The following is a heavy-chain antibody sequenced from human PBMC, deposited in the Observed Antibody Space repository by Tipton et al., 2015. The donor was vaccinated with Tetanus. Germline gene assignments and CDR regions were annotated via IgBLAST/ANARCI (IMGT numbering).Heavy chain of an antibody. Sequence: TLSLTCAVSGGSVSNGGYSWSWIRQPPGKGLECIGYISHSGRTYYNPSLNSRVTISLDRSKNQFSLKLTSVTAADMAVYYCVRGRGLGAYSYGFEYWGQGALVTVSS. CDR3: VRGRGLGAYSYGFEY. CDR1: GGSVSNGGYS. V-gene: IGHV4-30-2*01. D-gene: IGHD5-18*01. CDR2: ISHSGRT. J-gene: IGHJ4*02.